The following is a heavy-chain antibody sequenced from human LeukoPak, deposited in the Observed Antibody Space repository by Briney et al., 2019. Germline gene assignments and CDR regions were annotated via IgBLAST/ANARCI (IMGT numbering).Heavy chain of an antibody. CDR2: ISSSGDIT. CDR3: AKGEIVATPNGDY. V-gene: IGHV3-23*01. CDR1: GFTFSIYG. D-gene: IGHD5-12*01. J-gene: IGHJ4*02. Sequence: GGSLRLSCAASGFTFSIYGMNWVRQAPGKGLEWVSSISSSGDITYYADSVKGRFTISRDNSKNTLYLQMNSLRAEDTAVYYCAKGEIVATPNGDYWGQGTLVTVSS.